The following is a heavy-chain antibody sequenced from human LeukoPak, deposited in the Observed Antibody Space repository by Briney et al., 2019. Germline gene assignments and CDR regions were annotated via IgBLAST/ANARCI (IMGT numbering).Heavy chain of an antibody. CDR1: GFTFSSYD. J-gene: IGHJ4*02. D-gene: IGHD3-9*01. V-gene: IGHV3-13*01. CDR2: IGTAGDT. CDR3: ARGPVLRYFELFDY. Sequence: GGSLRLSCAASGFTFSSYDMHWVRQATGKGLEWVSAIGTAGDTYYPGSVKGRFTISRENAKNSLYLQMNSLRAGDTAVYYCARGPVLRYFELFDYWGQGTLVTVSS.